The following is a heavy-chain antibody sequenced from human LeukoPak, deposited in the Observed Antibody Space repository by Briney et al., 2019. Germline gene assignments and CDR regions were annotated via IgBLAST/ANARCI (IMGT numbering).Heavy chain of an antibody. V-gene: IGHV4-59*08. Sequence: SETLSLTCTVSGGSISSYYWSWIRQPPGKGLEWIGYIYYSGSTNYNPSLKSRVTISVDTSKNQFSLKLSSVTAADTAVYYCARGLRFLEWYPGYYFDYWGQGTLVTVSS. CDR3: ARGLRFLEWYPGYYFDY. J-gene: IGHJ4*02. D-gene: IGHD3-3*01. CDR2: IYYSGST. CDR1: GGSISSYY.